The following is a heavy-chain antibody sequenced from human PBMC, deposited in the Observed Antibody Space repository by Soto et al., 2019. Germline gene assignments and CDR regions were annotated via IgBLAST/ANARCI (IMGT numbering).Heavy chain of an antibody. CDR1: GFTFSSYA. Sequence: QVQLVESGGGVVQPGRSLRLSCAASGFTFSSYAMHWVRQAPGKGLEWVAVISYDGSNKYYADSVKGRFTISRDNSKNTLYLQMNSLRAEDTAVYYCARVDYYDILTGYSAPSYYYGMDVWGQGTTVTVSS. CDR3: ARVDYYDILTGYSAPSYYYGMDV. V-gene: IGHV3-30-3*01. J-gene: IGHJ6*02. CDR2: ISYDGSNK. D-gene: IGHD3-9*01.